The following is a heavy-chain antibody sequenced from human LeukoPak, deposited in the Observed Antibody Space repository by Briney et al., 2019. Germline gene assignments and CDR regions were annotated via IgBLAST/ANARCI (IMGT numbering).Heavy chain of an antibody. CDR1: GGSFSGYY. Sequence: PSETLSLTCAVYGGSFSGYYWSWIRQPPGKGLEWIGEINHSGSTNYNPSLKSRVTMSVDTSKNQFSLKLSSVTAADTAVYYCARAGGYSYGYGGYFDYWGQGTLVTVSS. V-gene: IGHV4-34*01. D-gene: IGHD5-18*01. CDR3: ARAGGYSYGYGGYFDY. J-gene: IGHJ4*02. CDR2: INHSGST.